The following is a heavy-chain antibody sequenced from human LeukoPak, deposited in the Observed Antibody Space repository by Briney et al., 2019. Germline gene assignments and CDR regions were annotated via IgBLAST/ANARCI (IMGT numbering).Heavy chain of an antibody. V-gene: IGHV3-74*01. CDR1: GVSFCGYW. CDR2: IKSDGSST. J-gene: IGHJ4*02. Sequence: GGSLRLSCATSGVSFCGYWMRWVRQGPGKGLVWVSRIKSDGSSTTSADSVKGRFTISRDDARNTLYLQMNSLRAEDTAVYYCTKSDYFDSWGQGTLVTVSS. CDR3: TKSDYFDS.